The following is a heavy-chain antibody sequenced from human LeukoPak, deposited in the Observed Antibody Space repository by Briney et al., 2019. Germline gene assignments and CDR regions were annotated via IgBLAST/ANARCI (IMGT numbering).Heavy chain of an antibody. D-gene: IGHD3-22*01. V-gene: IGHV3-21*01. CDR3: AREGYDSSGYFDY. J-gene: IGHJ4*02. Sequence: GGSLRLSCAASGFTFSSYSMNWVRQAPGKGLEWVSSISSSSSYIYYADSVKGRFTISRDNAKNSLFLQMNSLRAEVTAVYYCAREGYDSSGYFDYWGQGTLVTVSS. CDR1: GFTFSSYS. CDR2: ISSSSSYI.